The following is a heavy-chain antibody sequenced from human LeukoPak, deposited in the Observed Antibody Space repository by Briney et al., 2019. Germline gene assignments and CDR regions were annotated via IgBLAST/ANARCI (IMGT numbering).Heavy chain of an antibody. CDR1: GFTFSTYS. Sequence: GESLKISCKGSGFTFSTYSFAWVRQMPGKGLEWMGVIYAGDSSIRYSPSFQGQATISVDKSISTVYLQWSSLKASDSAIYYCARHSCYDSWGQGTLVTVSS. D-gene: IGHD3-16*01. CDR3: ARHSCYDS. J-gene: IGHJ4*02. V-gene: IGHV5-51*01. CDR2: IYAGDSSI.